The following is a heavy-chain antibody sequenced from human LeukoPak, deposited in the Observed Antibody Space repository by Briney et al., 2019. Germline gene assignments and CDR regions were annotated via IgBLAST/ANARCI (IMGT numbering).Heavy chain of an antibody. Sequence: GGSLRLSCAASGFTFSSHWMHWVRQAPGKGLVWVSRINSDGSSTSYADSVKGRFTISRDNSKNKLYLQMNSLRAEDTAIYYCAKDWDWELLIFDYWGQGTLVTVSS. CDR3: AKDWDWELLIFDY. V-gene: IGHV3-74*01. D-gene: IGHD1-26*01. CDR2: INSDGSST. J-gene: IGHJ4*02. CDR1: GFTFSSHW.